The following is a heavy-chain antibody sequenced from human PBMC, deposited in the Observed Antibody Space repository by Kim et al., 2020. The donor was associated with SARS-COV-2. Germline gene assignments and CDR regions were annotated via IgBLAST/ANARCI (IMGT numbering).Heavy chain of an antibody. Sequence: PSVKVSCKASGYTFTGYYMHWVRQAPGQGLEWMGWINPNSGGTNYAQKFQGRVTMTRDTSISTAYMELSRLRSDDTAVYYCARGEQWLFYYYYYGMDVWGQGTTVTVSS. V-gene: IGHV1-2*02. J-gene: IGHJ6*02. CDR2: INPNSGGT. D-gene: IGHD6-19*01. CDR1: GYTFTGYY. CDR3: ARGEQWLFYYYYYGMDV.